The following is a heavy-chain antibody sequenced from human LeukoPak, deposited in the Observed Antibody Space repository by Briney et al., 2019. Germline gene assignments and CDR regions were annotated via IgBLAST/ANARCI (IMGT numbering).Heavy chain of an antibody. CDR2: IIPIFGTA. CDR1: GGTFSSYA. V-gene: IGHV1-69*01. CDR3: ARAMVRGAGANWFDP. D-gene: IGHD3-10*01. Sequence: ASVKVSCKASGGTFSSYAISWVRQAPGQGLGWMGGIIPIFGTANYAQKFQGRVTITADESTSTAYMELSSLRSEDTAVYYCARAMVRGAGANWFDPWGQGTLVTVSS. J-gene: IGHJ5*02.